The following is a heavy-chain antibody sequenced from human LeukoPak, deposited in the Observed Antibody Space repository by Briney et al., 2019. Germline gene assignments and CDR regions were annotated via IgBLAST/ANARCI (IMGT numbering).Heavy chain of an antibody. CDR1: GFTFSSYA. Sequence: GGSLRLSCAASGFTFSSYAMSWVRQAPGKGLEWGSAISGSGGSTYYADSVKGRFTISRDNSKNTLYLQMNSLRAEDTAVYYCAKDSSSPEVYYFDYWGQGTLVTVSS. CDR2: ISGSGGST. V-gene: IGHV3-23*01. CDR3: AKDSSSPEVYYFDY. D-gene: IGHD6-6*01. J-gene: IGHJ4*02.